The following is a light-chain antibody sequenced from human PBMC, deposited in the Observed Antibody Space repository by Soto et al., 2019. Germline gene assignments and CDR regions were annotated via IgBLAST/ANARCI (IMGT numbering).Light chain of an antibody. CDR1: QTINFS. J-gene: IGKJ5*01. CDR3: QEYNSDSIT. V-gene: IGKV1-5*03. Sequence: DIQMTQSPSSLSASVGDRVTITCRASQTINFSLNWYQQKPGKAPKLLIYKASTLKSGVPSRFSGSGSGTEFTLTISSLQPDDSATYYCQEYNSDSITFGQGTRLEIK. CDR2: KAS.